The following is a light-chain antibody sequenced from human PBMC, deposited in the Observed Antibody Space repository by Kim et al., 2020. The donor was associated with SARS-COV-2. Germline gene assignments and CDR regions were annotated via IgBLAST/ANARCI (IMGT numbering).Light chain of an antibody. V-gene: IGLV2-23*02. Sequence: QSALTQPASVSGSPGQSITISCTGTSSDVGSYNLVSWYQQHPGKAPKLMIYEVSKRPSGVSNRFSGSKSGHTASLTISGLQAEDEADYYCCSYAGSSTWVFGGGTQLTVL. CDR3: CSYAGSSTWV. J-gene: IGLJ3*02. CDR2: EVS. CDR1: SSDVGSYNL.